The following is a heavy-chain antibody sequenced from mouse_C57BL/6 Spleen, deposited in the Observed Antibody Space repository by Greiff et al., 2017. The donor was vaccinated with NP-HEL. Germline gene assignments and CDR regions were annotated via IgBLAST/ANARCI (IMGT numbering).Heavy chain of an antibody. V-gene: IGHV5-17*01. CDR3: ATLTGTGWYFDV. J-gene: IGHJ1*03. Sequence: EVQGVESGGGLVKPGGSLKLSCAASGFTFSDYGMHWVRQAPEKGLEWVAYISSGSSTIYYADTVKGRFTISRDNAKNTLFLQMTSLRSEDTAMYYCATLTGTGWYFDVWGTGTTVTVSS. CDR1: GFTFSDYG. D-gene: IGHD4-1*01. CDR2: ISSGSSTI.